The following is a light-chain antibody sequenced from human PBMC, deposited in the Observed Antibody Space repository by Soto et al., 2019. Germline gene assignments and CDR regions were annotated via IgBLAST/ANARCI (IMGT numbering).Light chain of an antibody. CDR1: QSVSRSY. CDR2: GAS. Sequence: EIVLTQSPGTLSLSPGERATLSCRASQSVSRSYVAWYRQKPGQAPRLLMYGASSRPIGIPDRFSGSGSGTDFTLTISRLEPEDFAVYFCQQYGTSPFTFGGGTKVVIK. CDR3: QQYGTSPFT. V-gene: IGKV3-20*01. J-gene: IGKJ4*01.